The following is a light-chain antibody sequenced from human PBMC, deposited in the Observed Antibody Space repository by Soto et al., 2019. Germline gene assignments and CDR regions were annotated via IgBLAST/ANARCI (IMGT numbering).Light chain of an antibody. CDR2: DVT. V-gene: IGLV2-14*01. J-gene: IGLJ1*01. Sequence: QSVLTQPASVSGSPGQSITISCTGTSSDVGRYNYVSWYQQHPVKAPKLMIYDVTNRPSGVSDRFSGSKSGNTASLTISGLQAEDEADYYCSSYTSSTTPDVFGTGTKVTVL. CDR1: SSDVGRYNY. CDR3: SSYTSSTTPDV.